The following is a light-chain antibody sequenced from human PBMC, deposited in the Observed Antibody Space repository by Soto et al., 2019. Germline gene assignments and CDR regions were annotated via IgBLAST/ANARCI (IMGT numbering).Light chain of an antibody. V-gene: IGKV3-20*01. J-gene: IGKJ4*01. CDR3: HQYYSSIT. CDR2: GSS. Sequence: EIXLTQXPGTLSLSPGERATLSCRASQDVDSNFLAWYQQRPGQAPRLLIYGSSRRATGIPDRFSGSGSGTDFTLTISRVGPEDIAVYFCHQYYSSITFGGGTKVEVK. CDR1: QDVDSNF.